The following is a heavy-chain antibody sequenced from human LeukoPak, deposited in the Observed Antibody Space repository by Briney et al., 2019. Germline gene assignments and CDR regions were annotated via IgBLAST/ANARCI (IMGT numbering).Heavy chain of an antibody. Sequence: PSETLSLTCTVSGGSISSYYWSWIRQPPGKGLEWIGYMYYSGSTNYNPSLKSRVTISVDTSKNQFSLKLSSVTAAGTAVYYCAAGTFALDIWGQGTMVTVSS. V-gene: IGHV4-59*01. CDR3: AAGTFALDI. CDR2: MYYSGST. J-gene: IGHJ3*02. D-gene: IGHD6-13*01. CDR1: GGSISSYY.